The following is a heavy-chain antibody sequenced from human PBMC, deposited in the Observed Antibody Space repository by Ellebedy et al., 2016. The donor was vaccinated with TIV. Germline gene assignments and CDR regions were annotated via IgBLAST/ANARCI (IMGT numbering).Heavy chain of an antibody. Sequence: SETLSLXXTVSGGSISSGNYYWSWIRQHPGKGLEWIGYIYYTGDTYYNPSLKSRVSIAVDKSKNQLSMRLTSVTAADTAVYYCARILTGYYAQYYDGMGVWGQGTTVAVSS. CDR1: GGSISSGNYY. CDR3: ARILTGYYAQYYDGMGV. CDR2: IYYTGDT. J-gene: IGHJ6*02. D-gene: IGHD3-9*01. V-gene: IGHV4-31*03.